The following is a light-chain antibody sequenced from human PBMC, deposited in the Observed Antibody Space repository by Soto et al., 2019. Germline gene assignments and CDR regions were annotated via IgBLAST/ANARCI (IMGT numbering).Light chain of an antibody. V-gene: IGLV4-69*01. J-gene: IGLJ1*01. CDR2: VNSDGSH. Sequence: QLVLTQSPSASASLGASVKLTCTLSSGHSNYAIAWYQQQPEKGPRFLMKVNSDGSHDKGDEIPDRFSGSSSGAERYLTISSLHSEDEADYYCQTWGTGRLYVFGTGTKLTVL. CDR3: QTWGTGRLYV. CDR1: SGHSNYA.